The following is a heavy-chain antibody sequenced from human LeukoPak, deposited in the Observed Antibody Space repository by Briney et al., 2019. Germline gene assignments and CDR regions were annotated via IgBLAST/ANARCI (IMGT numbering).Heavy chain of an antibody. CDR3: ARETVKGIQLWLLDY. V-gene: IGHV4-30-4*08. Sequence: SETLSLTCTVSGGSLSSYYWSWIRQPPGKGLEWIGYIYYSGSTYYNPSLKSRVTISVDTSKNQFSLKLSSVTAADTAVYYCARETVKGIQLWLLDYWGQGTLVTVSS. CDR1: GGSLSSYY. CDR2: IYYSGST. D-gene: IGHD5-18*01. J-gene: IGHJ4*02.